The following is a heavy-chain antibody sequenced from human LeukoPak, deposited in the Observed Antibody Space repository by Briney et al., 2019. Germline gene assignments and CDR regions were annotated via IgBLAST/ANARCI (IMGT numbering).Heavy chain of an antibody. Sequence: GGSLRLSCAASGFTVSSDYMAWVRQAPGKGLEWVSLVYNDGRTYYADSVKGRFTISRDNSKNRLYLQMNSLRAEDTAVYYCAKRPRGNYLDPFDYWGQGTLVTVSS. D-gene: IGHD3-10*01. J-gene: IGHJ4*02. CDR1: GFTVSSDY. CDR2: VYNDGRT. V-gene: IGHV3-53*01. CDR3: AKRPRGNYLDPFDY.